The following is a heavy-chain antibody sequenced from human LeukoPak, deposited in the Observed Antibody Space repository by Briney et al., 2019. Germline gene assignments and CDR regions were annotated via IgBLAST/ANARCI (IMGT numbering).Heavy chain of an antibody. V-gene: IGHV6-1*01. CDR3: ARGAVAHYDY. Sequence: SQTLSLTCAISGDSVSSNSAAWNWIRQSPSRGLEWLGRTYYRSQWYTNYAVSVKNRITINSDTSKNQFSLQLSSVTPEDTAVYYCARGAVAHYDYWGQGTLVTVSS. CDR1: GDSVSSNSAA. J-gene: IGHJ4*02. CDR2: TYYRSQWYT. D-gene: IGHD6-19*01.